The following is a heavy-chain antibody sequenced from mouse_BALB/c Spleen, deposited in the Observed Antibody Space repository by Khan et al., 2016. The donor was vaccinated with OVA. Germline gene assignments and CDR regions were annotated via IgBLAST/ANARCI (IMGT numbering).Heavy chain of an antibody. CDR1: GYTFTKNG. J-gene: IGHJ4*01. CDR2: INTNTGEP. Sequence: QIQLVQSGPELKKPGETVKISCKASGYTFTKNGMHWVKQAPGKGLKWMGWINTNTGEPTYAEEFKGRFAFSLETSASTAYLQLNNLKTEDTGTYFCARSRWLLPAMDYWGQGTSVTVSS. CDR3: ARSRWLLPAMDY. D-gene: IGHD2-3*01. V-gene: IGHV9-3*02.